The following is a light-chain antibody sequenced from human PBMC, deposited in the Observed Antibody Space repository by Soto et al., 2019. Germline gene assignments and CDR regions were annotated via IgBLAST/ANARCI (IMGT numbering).Light chain of an antibody. CDR3: SSYTSGSTGV. CDR2: EVS. J-gene: IGLJ1*01. CDR1: SSDVGGYNY. V-gene: IGLV2-14*01. Sequence: QSVLTQPASVSGSPGQSITISCTGTSSDVGGYNYVSWYQQHPGKAPKLMIYEVSNRPSGVSNRFSGSKSGNTASLTISGLQAEEEADYYCSSYTSGSTGVFGTGTQVTLL.